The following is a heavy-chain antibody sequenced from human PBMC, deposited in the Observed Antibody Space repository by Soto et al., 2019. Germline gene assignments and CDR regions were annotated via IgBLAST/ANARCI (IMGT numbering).Heavy chain of an antibody. CDR1: GGSFRGYY. V-gene: IGHV4-34*01. Sequence: PSDTLSLTCAVHGGSFRGYYWSWIRKPPGQGLEWIGEINHSGSTNYNPSLKSRVTISVDTSKNQFSLKLSSVTAADTAVYYCARAQTTVTTKPKKYYMDVWGKGTTVS. CDR2: INHSGST. CDR3: ARAQTTVTTKPKKYYMDV. J-gene: IGHJ6*03. D-gene: IGHD4-17*01.